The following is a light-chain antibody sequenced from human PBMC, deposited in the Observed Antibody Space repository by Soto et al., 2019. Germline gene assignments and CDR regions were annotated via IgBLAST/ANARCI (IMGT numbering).Light chain of an antibody. CDR2: DTS. J-gene: IGKJ5*01. Sequence: ETVLTQSPATLSLSPGERATLSCRASQSVSSNLAWHQQKPGQAPRLIIYDTSYRATGIPARFSGSGSGTDFTLTISSLEPDDFAVYSCQQRSNWITFGQGTRLEIK. CDR3: QQRSNWIT. CDR1: QSVSSN. V-gene: IGKV3-11*01.